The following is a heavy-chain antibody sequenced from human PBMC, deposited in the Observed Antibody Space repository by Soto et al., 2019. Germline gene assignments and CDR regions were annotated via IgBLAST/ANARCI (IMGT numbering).Heavy chain of an antibody. CDR3: GKIRSAGEPDY. D-gene: IGHD4-17*01. V-gene: IGHV3-7*01. J-gene: IGHJ4*02. CDR1: RFTFSSYW. CDR2: IKQDGSEK. Sequence: PGGSLRLSCAASRFTFSSYWMSWFRQAPGKGLEWVANIKQDGSEKHHVESVKGRFTISRDNAKNSLFLQMNSLRAEDTAVYYCGKIRSAGEPDYWGQGTLVTVSS.